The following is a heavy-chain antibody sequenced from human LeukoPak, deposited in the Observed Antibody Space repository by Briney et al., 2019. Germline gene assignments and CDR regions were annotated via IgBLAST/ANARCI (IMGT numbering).Heavy chain of an antibody. J-gene: IGHJ5*02. V-gene: IGHV3-30*02. Sequence: GGSLRLSCAASGFTFSSYGMHWVRQAPGKGLEWVAFIRYDGSNKYYADSVKGRFTISRDNSKNTLYLQMNSLRAEDTAVNYCAKETKGYCSSTSCYRLSGFDPWGQGTLVTVSS. CDR2: IRYDGSNK. CDR1: GFTFSSYG. CDR3: AKETKGYCSSTSCYRLSGFDP. D-gene: IGHD2-2*01.